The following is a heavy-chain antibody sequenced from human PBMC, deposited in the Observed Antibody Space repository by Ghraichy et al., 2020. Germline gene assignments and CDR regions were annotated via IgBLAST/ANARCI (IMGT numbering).Heavy chain of an antibody. J-gene: IGHJ4*02. CDR1: GYTLTELS. CDR3: ATDHNDSSGYYTWSY. Sequence: APVKVSCKVSGYTLTELSMHWVRQAPGKGLEWMGGFDPEDGETIYAQKFQGRVTMTEDTSTDTAYMELSSLRSEDTAVYYCATDHNDSSGYYTWSYWGQGTLVTVSS. CDR2: FDPEDGET. D-gene: IGHD3-22*01. V-gene: IGHV1-24*01.